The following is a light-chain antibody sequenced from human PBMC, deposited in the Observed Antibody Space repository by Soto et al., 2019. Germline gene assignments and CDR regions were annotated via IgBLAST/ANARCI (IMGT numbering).Light chain of an antibody. V-gene: IGLV2-23*01. CDR2: EGS. Sequence: QSALTQPASVSGSPGQSITISCTGTSSDVGSYNLVSWYQQHPGKAPKLMIYEGSKRPSGVSNRFSGSKSGNMASLTISGLQAEDEADYYCCSYAGSSTSWVFGGGTQLTVL. CDR1: SSDVGSYNL. CDR3: CSYAGSSTSWV. J-gene: IGLJ3*02.